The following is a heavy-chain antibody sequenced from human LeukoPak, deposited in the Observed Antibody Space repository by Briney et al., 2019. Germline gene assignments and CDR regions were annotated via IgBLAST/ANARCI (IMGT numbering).Heavy chain of an antibody. CDR2: INPNSGAT. D-gene: IGHD4-17*01. CDR3: ARSPYGVQPFDH. Sequence: ASVKVSCXASGYTFTGYYMHWVRQAPGQGLEWMGRINPNSGATNYAQKFQGRVTMTRDTSISTAYMELSRLRSDDTAVYYCARSPYGVQPFDHWGQGTLVTVSS. J-gene: IGHJ4*02. V-gene: IGHV1-2*06. CDR1: GYTFTGYY.